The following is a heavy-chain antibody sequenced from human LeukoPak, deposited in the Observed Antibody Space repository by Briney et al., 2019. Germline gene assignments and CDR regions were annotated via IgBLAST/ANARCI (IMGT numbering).Heavy chain of an antibody. V-gene: IGHV4-34*01. D-gene: IGHD6-19*01. CDR3: ARGSRRGYSSGWYGGFDY. CDR1: GVSFSGYY. CDR2: IYHSGST. J-gene: IGHJ4*02. Sequence: SETLSLTCAVYGVSFSGYYWSWIRQPPGKGLEWMGEIYHSGSTNYNPSLKSRVTISVDTSKNQFSLKLSSVSAADTAVYYCARGSRRGYSSGWYGGFDYWGQGTLVTVSS.